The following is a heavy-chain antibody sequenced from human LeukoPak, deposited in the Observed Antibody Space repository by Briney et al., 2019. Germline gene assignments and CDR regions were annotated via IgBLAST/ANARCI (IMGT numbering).Heavy chain of an antibody. CDR1: GGTFRGYY. J-gene: IGHJ2*01. V-gene: IGHV4-34*01. CDR2: IHYTGAT. CDR3: ARGVLGPYYFDL. Sequence: AETLSLTCAVYGGTFRGYYWSWIRQPPGKGLEWIGEIHYTGATNYKPSLKSRVTISGDPSKNQVSLRVYSVTAADTAVNYCARGVLGPYYFDLWGRGTLVTVSS. D-gene: IGHD7-27*01.